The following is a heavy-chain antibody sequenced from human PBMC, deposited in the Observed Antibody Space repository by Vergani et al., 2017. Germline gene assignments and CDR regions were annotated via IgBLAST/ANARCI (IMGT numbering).Heavy chain of an antibody. CDR3: ARGDYYDSSGYVY. CDR2: ISYDGSNK. V-gene: IGHV3-30*03. CDR1: GFTFSSYG. D-gene: IGHD3-22*01. J-gene: IGHJ4*02. Sequence: QVQLVESGGGVVQPGRSLRLSCAASGFTFSSYGMHWVRQAPGKGLEWVAVISYDGSNKYYADSVKGRFTISRDNSKNTLYLQMNSLRAEDTAVYYCARGDYYDSSGYVYWGQGTLVTVSS.